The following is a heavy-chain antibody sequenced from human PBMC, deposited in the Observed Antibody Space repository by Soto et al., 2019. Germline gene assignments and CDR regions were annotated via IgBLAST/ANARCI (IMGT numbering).Heavy chain of an antibody. J-gene: IGHJ4*02. V-gene: IGHV3-33*01. CDR1: GFTFSSYG. Sequence: SGESLRLSCAASGFTFSSYGMHWVRQAPGKGLEWVAFIWHDGGNKFYAESVKGRFTISRDNSKNTLYLQMTSLSAEDTAMYYCARDGDVNTGFGKDYWGQGTLVTVSS. CDR2: IWHDGGNK. D-gene: IGHD3-16*01. CDR3: ARDGDVNTGFGKDY.